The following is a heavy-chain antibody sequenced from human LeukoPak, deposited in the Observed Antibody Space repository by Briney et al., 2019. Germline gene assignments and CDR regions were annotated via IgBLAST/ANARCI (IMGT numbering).Heavy chain of an antibody. D-gene: IGHD1-26*01. J-gene: IGHJ6*02. V-gene: IGHV4-30-4*02. CDR2: IYYSGST. CDR1: GGSISSGDYY. CDR3: ARGKGGSYHYYGMDV. Sequence: PSETLSLTCTVSGGSISSGDYYWSWIRQPPGKGLEWIGYIYYSGSTYYNPSLKSRVTISVDTSKNQFSLKLSSVTAADTAVYYCARGKGGSYHYYGMDVWGQGTTVTVSS.